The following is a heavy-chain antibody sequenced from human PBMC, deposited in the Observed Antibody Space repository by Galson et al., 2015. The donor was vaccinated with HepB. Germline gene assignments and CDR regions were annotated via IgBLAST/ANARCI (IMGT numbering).Heavy chain of an antibody. CDR3: AHRQDDFWSGLTYYYYGMDV. CDR1: GFSLSTSGVG. D-gene: IGHD3-3*01. Sequence: PALVKPTQTLTLTCTFSGFSLSTSGVGVGWIRQPPGKALEWLALIYWNDDKRYSPSLKSRLTITKDTSKNQVVLTMTNMDPVDTATYYCAHRQDDFWSGLTYYYYGMDVWGQGTTVTVSS. CDR2: IYWNDDK. J-gene: IGHJ6*02. V-gene: IGHV2-5*01.